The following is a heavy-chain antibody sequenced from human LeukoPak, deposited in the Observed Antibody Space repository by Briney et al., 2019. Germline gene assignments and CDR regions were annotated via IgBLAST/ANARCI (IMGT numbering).Heavy chain of an antibody. V-gene: IGHV1-69*04. CDR1: GYTFTMYY. Sequence: GASVKVSCKASGYTFTMYYIHWVRQAPGQGLEWMGRIIPILGIANYAQKFQGRVTITADKSTSTAYMELSSLRSEDTAVYYCARDGGRQATVVTPLPMADYYYYGMDVWGQGTTVTVSS. CDR2: IIPILGIA. CDR3: ARDGGRQATVVTPLPMADYYYYGMDV. J-gene: IGHJ6*02. D-gene: IGHD4-23*01.